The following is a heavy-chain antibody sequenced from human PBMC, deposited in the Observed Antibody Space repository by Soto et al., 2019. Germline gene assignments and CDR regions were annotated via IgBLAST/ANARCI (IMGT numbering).Heavy chain of an antibody. Sequence: QVQLVQSGAEVKKPGASVKVSCKASGYTFTGYYMHWVRQAPGQGLEWMGWINPNSGGTNYAQKFQGMVTMTRDTSISTAYMELSRLRSDDTAVYYCARACSGGICYVGAFDIWGQGTMVTVSS. V-gene: IGHV1-2*02. CDR2: INPNSGGT. CDR1: GYTFTGYY. CDR3: ARACSGGICYVGAFDI. D-gene: IGHD2-15*01. J-gene: IGHJ3*02.